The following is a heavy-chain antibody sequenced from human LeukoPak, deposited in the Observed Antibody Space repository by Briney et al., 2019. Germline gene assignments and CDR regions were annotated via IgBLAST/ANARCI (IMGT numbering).Heavy chain of an antibody. V-gene: IGHV3-9*01. CDR2: ISWNSGGI. CDR3: AKDWYSSTWYYFDY. J-gene: IGHJ4*02. D-gene: IGHD6-13*01. Sequence: PPGGSLRLSCAASGFTFDDYAMHWVRQAPGKGLEWVSGISWNSGGIHYADSVKGRFTISRDNAKNSLYLQMNSLRAEDTALYYCAKDWYSSTWYYFDYWGQGALVTVSS. CDR1: GFTFDDYA.